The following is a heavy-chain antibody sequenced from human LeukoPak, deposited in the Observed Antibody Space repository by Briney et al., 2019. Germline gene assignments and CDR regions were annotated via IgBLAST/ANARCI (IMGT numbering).Heavy chain of an antibody. CDR2: IYPGDSDT. CDR1: GYSFTSYW. CDR3: AGPDRLGSRDAFGI. J-gene: IGHJ3*02. D-gene: IGHD6-13*01. Sequence: GESLKISCKGSGYSFTSYWIGWVRQMSGKGLEGRGIIYPGDSDTRYSPSFQGRVTISADKSISTAYLQWSSLKASDTAMYCCAGPDRLGSRDAFGIWGPGTMVTVSS. V-gene: IGHV5-51*01.